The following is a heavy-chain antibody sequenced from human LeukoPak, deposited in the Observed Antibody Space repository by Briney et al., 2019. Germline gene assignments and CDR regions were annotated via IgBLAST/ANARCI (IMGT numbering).Heavy chain of an antibody. CDR3: ARESYDSSGYYHVDY. CDR1: GYTFTSYG. Sequence: APVKVSCEASGYTFTSYGISWVRQAPGQGLEWMGWISAYNGNTNYAQKLQGRVTMTTDTSTSTAYMELRSLRSDDTAVYYCARESYDSSGYYHVDYWGQGTLVTVSS. V-gene: IGHV1-18*01. CDR2: ISAYNGNT. D-gene: IGHD3-22*01. J-gene: IGHJ4*02.